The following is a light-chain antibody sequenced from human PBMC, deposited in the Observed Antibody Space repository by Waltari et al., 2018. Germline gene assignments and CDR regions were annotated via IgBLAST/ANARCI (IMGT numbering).Light chain of an antibody. Sequence: DIMVTQSPLSLPVTPGEPASISCTSTQSLLQSNGYDYLDWYLQKPGQAPTLLMYLGSNRASGVPDRLSGSGSGTNFTLKISRVEAEDVGVYYCMQGLQPPWTFGQGTKVEI. CDR2: LGS. CDR3: MQGLQPPWT. V-gene: IGKV2-28*01. CDR1: QSLLQSNGYDY. J-gene: IGKJ1*01.